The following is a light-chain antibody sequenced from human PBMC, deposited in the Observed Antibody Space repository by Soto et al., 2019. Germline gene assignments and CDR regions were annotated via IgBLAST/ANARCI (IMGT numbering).Light chain of an antibody. CDR1: QSVSSN. J-gene: IGKJ5*01. V-gene: IGKV3-15*01. Sequence: EILMTQSPATLSVSPGERATLSCRSSQSVSSNLAWYQQKPGQAPRLLIYDASTRATGIPARFSGSGSGTEFTLTISRLEPEDFAVYYCQQYSNWPPITFGQGTRLEI. CDR2: DAS. CDR3: QQYSNWPPIT.